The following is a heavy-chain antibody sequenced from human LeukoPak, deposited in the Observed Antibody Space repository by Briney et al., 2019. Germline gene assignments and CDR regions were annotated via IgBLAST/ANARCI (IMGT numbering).Heavy chain of an antibody. CDR3: ARVLAVAATDY. J-gene: IGHJ4*02. D-gene: IGHD6-19*01. V-gene: IGHV3-30*04. CDR2: ISYDGSNK. Sequence: PGGSLRLSCAASGFTFSSYAMHWVRQAPGKGLEWVVVISYDGSNKYYADSVKGRFTISRDNSKNTLYLQMNSLRAEDTAVYYCARVLAVAATDYWGQGTLVTVSS. CDR1: GFTFSSYA.